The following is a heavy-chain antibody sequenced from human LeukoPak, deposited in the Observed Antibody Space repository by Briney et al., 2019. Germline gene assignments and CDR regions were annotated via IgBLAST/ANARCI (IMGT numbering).Heavy chain of an antibody. Sequence: GGSLRLSCVVSGFTFRHYGMSWVRQAPGEGLEWVSGISGSAGSIYYADSAKGRFTISRDNAKNSLYLQMNSLRAEDTAVYYCASQGLLTTDDFWGQGTLVTVSS. D-gene: IGHD4-17*01. V-gene: IGHV3-23*01. CDR2: ISGSAGSI. CDR3: ASQGLLTTDDF. J-gene: IGHJ4*02. CDR1: GFTFRHYG.